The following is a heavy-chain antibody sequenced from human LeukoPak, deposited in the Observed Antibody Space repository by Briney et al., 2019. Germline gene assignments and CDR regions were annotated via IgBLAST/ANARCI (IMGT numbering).Heavy chain of an antibody. J-gene: IGHJ4*02. CDR1: GFTFRSYA. CDR2: ISGSGGST. D-gene: IGHD1-26*01. Sequence: GGSLRLSCAASGFTFRSYAMSWVRQAPGKGLEWVPVISGSGGSTYYADSVKGRFTISGDNSKNTLYLQMNSLRAEDTAVYYCAKGLYSGSYDGFDSWGKGALVTVSS. CDR3: AKGLYSGSYDGFDS. V-gene: IGHV3-23*01.